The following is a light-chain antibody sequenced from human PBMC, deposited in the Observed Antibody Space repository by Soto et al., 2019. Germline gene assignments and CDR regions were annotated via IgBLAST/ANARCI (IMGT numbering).Light chain of an antibody. V-gene: IGKV3-20*01. J-gene: IGKJ2*01. Sequence: EIVLTQSPGTLSLSPGERATLSCRASQSVSSSYLAWYQQKPGQAPRLLIYGASTRATGTPDRFSGSESGTDFTLTIPRLEPEDFAVYYCQQHGSSPYTFGQGTKLAIK. CDR1: QSVSSSY. CDR3: QQHGSSPYT. CDR2: GAS.